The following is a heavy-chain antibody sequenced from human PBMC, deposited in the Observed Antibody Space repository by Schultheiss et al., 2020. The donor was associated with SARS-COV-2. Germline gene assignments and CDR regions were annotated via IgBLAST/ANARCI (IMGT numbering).Heavy chain of an antibody. V-gene: IGHV4-38-2*01. Sequence: SETLSLTCAVSGYSISSGYYWSWIRQPPGKGLEWIGEINHSGSTNYNPSLKSRVTISVDTSKNQFSLKLSSVTAADTAVYYCARSGYYEGYYYYGMDVWGQGTTVTVSS. J-gene: IGHJ6*02. D-gene: IGHD3-3*01. CDR1: GYSISSGYY. CDR2: INHSGST. CDR3: ARSGYYEGYYYYGMDV.